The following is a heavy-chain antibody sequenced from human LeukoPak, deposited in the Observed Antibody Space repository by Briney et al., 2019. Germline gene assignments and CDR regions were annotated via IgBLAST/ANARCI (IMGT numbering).Heavy chain of an antibody. V-gene: IGHV4-4*09. CDR2: IYTSGST. CDR3: ARHGGGSYYVDY. J-gene: IGHJ4*02. Sequence: SETLSLTCTVSGGSISSYYWIWIRQPPGKGLEWIGYIYTSGSTNYNPSLKSRVTISVDTSKNQFSLKLSSVTAADTAVYYCARHGGGSYYVDYWGQGTLVTVSS. CDR1: GGSISSYY. D-gene: IGHD1-26*01.